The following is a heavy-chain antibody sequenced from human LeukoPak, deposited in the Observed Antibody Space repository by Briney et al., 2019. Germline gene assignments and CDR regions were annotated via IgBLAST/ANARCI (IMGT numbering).Heavy chain of an antibody. CDR3: ARDGSDAFDI. CDR1: GGSISSYY. V-gene: IGHV4-59*01. CDR2: IYYSGST. Sequence: SETLSLTCTVSGGSISSYYWSWIRQPPGKGLGWIGYIYYSGSTNYNPSLKSRVTISVDTSKNQFSLKLSSVTAADTAVYYCARDGSDAFDIWGQGTMVTVSS. J-gene: IGHJ3*02.